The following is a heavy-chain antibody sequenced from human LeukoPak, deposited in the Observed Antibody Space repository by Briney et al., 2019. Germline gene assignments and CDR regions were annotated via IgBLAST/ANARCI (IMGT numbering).Heavy chain of an antibody. V-gene: IGHV3-49*04. CDR1: GFTLGDYA. CDR3: TSCSDSSGYSGIDY. Sequence: GGSLRLSCTASGFTLGDYAMSWVRQAPGKGLEWVGFIRSKAYGGTTEYATSVKGRFTISRDDSKSIAYLQMNSLKTEDTAVYYCTSCSDSSGYSGIDYWGQGTLVTVSS. CDR2: IRSKAYGGTT. J-gene: IGHJ4*02. D-gene: IGHD3-22*01.